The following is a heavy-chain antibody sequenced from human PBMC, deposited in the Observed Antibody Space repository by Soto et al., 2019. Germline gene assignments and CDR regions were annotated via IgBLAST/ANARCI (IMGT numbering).Heavy chain of an antibody. V-gene: IGHV3-66*01. CDR3: ATNLYGMATRYCDH. Sequence: EVQLVESGGGLVRPGGSLRLSCAASGFSVSTNYMSWVRQAPGKGLEWVSVIYTGGSTYYADSVKGRFTISRDNSKNTLYLQVTSLRADDTAVYYCATNLYGMATRYCDHWGQGALVTVSS. CDR2: IYTGGST. CDR1: GFSVSTNY. D-gene: IGHD5-12*01. J-gene: IGHJ4*02.